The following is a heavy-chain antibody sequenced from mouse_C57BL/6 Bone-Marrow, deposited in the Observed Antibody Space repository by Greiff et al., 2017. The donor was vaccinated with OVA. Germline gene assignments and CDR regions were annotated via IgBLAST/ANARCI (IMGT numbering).Heavy chain of an antibody. CDR3: ARSPIYYGNYEYFDV. CDR2: LDPSDSYT. Sequence: QVQLQQPGAELVKPGASVKLSCKASGYTFTSYWMQWVKQRPGQGLEWIGELDPSDSYTNYNQKFKGKATLTVDTSSSTAYLQLSSLTSEDSAVYYCARSPIYYGNYEYFDVWGTGTTVTVSS. V-gene: IGHV1-50*01. J-gene: IGHJ1*03. CDR1: GYTFTSYW. D-gene: IGHD2-1*01.